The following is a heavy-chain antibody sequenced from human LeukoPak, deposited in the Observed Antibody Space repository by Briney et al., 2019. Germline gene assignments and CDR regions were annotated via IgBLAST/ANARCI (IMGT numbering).Heavy chain of an antibody. CDR1: GFTFSSYW. J-gene: IGHJ3*02. CDR3: ARFRPAFDI. V-gene: IGHV3-7*01. CDR2: IKQDGSEE. Sequence: GGSLRLSCAASGFTFSSYWMSRVRQAPGKGLEWVANIKQDGSEEYSVDSVKGRFTISRDNAKNSLYLQMNSLRAEDTAVYYCARFRPAFDIWGQGTMVTVSS.